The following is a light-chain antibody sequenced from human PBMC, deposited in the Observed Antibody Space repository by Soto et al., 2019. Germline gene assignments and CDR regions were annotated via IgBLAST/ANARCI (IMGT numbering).Light chain of an antibody. CDR2: DAS. Sequence: EIVLTQSPATLSLSPGERATLSCRASQSVSSYLAWYQQKPGQAPRLLIYDASNRATGIPARFNGSGSGTDFTLTISSLEPEDFAVYYCQQRSNWPPDTFGGGTKVEIK. CDR1: QSVSSY. V-gene: IGKV3-11*01. J-gene: IGKJ4*01. CDR3: QQRSNWPPDT.